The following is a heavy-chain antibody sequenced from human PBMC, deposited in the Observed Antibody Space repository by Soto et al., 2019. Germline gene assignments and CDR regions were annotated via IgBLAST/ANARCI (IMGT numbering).Heavy chain of an antibody. CDR1: GFTFTSYS. J-gene: IGHJ5*02. CDR3: AREMGACSDSSCYPGPYDS. V-gene: IGHV3-48*02. D-gene: IGHD3-16*01. CDR2: ITSKSTTI. Sequence: GGSLRLSCAASGFTFTSYSMNWVRQAPGQGLEWVSYITSKSTTIKYADSVKGRFTVSRGNAKNSLYLQLNSLRDEDTAVYYCAREMGACSDSSCYPGPYDSWGQGTLVTVSS.